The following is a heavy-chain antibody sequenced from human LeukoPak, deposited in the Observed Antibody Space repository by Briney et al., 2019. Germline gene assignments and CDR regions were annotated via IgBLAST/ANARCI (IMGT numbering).Heavy chain of an antibody. V-gene: IGHV3-21*01. D-gene: IGHD3-22*01. Sequence: PGGSLRLSCAASGFTFNNYAMNWVRQAPGKGLEWVSSISGSSSDIYYADSMKGRLTISRDNAKNSVYLQINSLRAEDTAIYYCARRGYIDSRGYDYWGQGTLVTVSS. CDR2: ISGSSSDI. CDR3: ARRGYIDSRGYDY. CDR1: GFTFNNYA. J-gene: IGHJ4*02.